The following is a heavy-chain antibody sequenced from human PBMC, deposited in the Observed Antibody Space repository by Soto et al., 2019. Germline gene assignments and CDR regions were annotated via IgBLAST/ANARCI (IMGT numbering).Heavy chain of an antibody. D-gene: IGHD3-10*01. V-gene: IGHV4-34*01. CDR3: ARSLNYYGSGSYLISYYFDY. CDR1: ARSFSGYY. Sequence: SETLSLTCAVYARSFSGYYWSWIRQPPGKGLEWIGEINHSGSTNYNPSPKSRVTISVDTSKNQFSLKLSSVTAADTAVYYCARSLNYYGSGSYLISYYFDYWGQGTLVTVSS. J-gene: IGHJ4*02. CDR2: INHSGST.